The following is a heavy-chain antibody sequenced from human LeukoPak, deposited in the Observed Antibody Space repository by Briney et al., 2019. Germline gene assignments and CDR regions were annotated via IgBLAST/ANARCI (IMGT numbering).Heavy chain of an antibody. Sequence: GGSLRLSCAASGFTVSSNYMSWVRQAPGKGLEWVSVLYSGGGTYYADSVKGRFTISRDNSRNTLYLQMSSLRAEDTAVYYCARGGEYFDHWFDPWGQGTLVTVSS. CDR3: ARGGEYFDHWFDP. CDR2: LYSGGGT. V-gene: IGHV3-66*01. J-gene: IGHJ5*02. D-gene: IGHD3-9*01. CDR1: GFTVSSNY.